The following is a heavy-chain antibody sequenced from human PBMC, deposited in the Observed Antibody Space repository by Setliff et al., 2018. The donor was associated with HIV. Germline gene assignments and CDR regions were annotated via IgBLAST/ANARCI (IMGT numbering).Heavy chain of an antibody. CDR1: GYTFNNYG. Sequence: GASVKVSCKASGYTFNNYGISWVRQAPGQGLEWMGWINTHSGYTNYAQNVQGGVTVTMDTSTSTAYMELRSLRSDDTAVYYCASDVGNLIVVVAVDAFDIWGQGTMVTVSS. V-gene: IGHV1-18*01. CDR2: INTHSGYT. J-gene: IGHJ3*02. D-gene: IGHD2-15*01. CDR3: ASDVGNLIVVVAVDAFDI.